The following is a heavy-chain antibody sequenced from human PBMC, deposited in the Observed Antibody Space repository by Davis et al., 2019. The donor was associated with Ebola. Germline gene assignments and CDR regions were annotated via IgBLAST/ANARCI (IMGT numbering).Heavy chain of an antibody. V-gene: IGHV4-59*08. CDR2: IYYSGST. J-gene: IGHJ3*02. CDR3: ATGPRDGYNFAFDI. CDR1: GGSISSYY. Sequence: PSETLSLTCTVSGGSISSYYWSWIRQPPGKGLEWIGYIYYSGSTNYNPSLKSRVTISVDTSKNQFSLKLSSVTAADTAVYYCATGPRDGYNFAFDIWGQGTMVTVSS. D-gene: IGHD5-24*01.